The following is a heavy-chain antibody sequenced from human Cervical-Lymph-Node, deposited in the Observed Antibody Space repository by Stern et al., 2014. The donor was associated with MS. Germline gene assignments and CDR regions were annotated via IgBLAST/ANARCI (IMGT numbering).Heavy chain of an antibody. D-gene: IGHD4-17*01. V-gene: IGHV3-23*04. Sequence: EVQLVESGGGLVQPGGSLRLSCAASGFTFSSYAMSWVRQAPGKGLEWVSAISGSGGNKYYADSVKGWVTISRDNSKTTLYLQMNSLRAEDTAVYYCAKSTVPSLMDYWGQGTLVTVSS. CDR2: ISGSGGNK. CDR1: GFTFSSYA. J-gene: IGHJ4*02. CDR3: AKSTVPSLMDY.